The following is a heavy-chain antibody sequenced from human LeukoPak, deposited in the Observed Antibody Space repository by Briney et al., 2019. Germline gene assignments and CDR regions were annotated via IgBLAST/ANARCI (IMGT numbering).Heavy chain of an antibody. Sequence: GGSLRLSCAASGVTLSTYAMSWARQAPGKGLEWVSGISSSGSGDNTYYADSVKGRFTISRDSSKNTLFLHMNTLRAEDTAVYYCANQNGANYFGSGSYHSWGQGTLVTVSS. CDR2: ISSSGSGDNT. V-gene: IGHV3-23*01. CDR1: GVTLSTYA. J-gene: IGHJ4*02. CDR3: ANQNGANYFGSGSYHS. D-gene: IGHD3-10*01.